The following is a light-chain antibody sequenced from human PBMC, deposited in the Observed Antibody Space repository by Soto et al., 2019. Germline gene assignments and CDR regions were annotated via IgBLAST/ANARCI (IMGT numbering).Light chain of an antibody. CDR1: SRCVVGYYY. Sequence: QSVLTQPGEVSGSPGQPLAISCTAPSRCVVGYYYVSCYHHHPGKAPKLMIYEVSNRPSGVSNRFSGSKSGNTAALTITGLQAEDEADYYCSSYTSSSTLYVFGTGTKGTVL. J-gene: IGLJ1*01. CDR3: SSYTSSSTLYV. V-gene: IGLV2-14*01. CDR2: EVS.